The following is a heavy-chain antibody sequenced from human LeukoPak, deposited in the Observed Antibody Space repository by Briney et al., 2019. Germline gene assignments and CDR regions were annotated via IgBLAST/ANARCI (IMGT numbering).Heavy chain of an antibody. CDR1: GFTFSSYW. Sequence: GGSLRLSCAASGFTFSSYWMHWVRQAPGKGLVWVSRINTDGSSTSYADSVKGRFNISTDNSKNTLFLQMSSLRAEDTAVYYCARESGYSYGLPRALDFWGQGTLVTVSS. D-gene: IGHD5-18*01. CDR3: ARESGYSYGLPRALDF. CDR2: INTDGSST. J-gene: IGHJ4*02. V-gene: IGHV3-74*01.